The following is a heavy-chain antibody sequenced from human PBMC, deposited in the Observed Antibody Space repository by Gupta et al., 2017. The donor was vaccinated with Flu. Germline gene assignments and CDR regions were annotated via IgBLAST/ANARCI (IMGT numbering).Heavy chain of an antibody. Sequence: TFTSYAMHWVRQAPGQRLEWMGWINAGNGNTKYSQKFQGRVTITRDTSASTAYMELSSLRSEDTAVYYCARDLDDKGLDYWGQGTLVTVSS. V-gene: IGHV1-3*01. CDR2: INAGNGNT. J-gene: IGHJ4*02. D-gene: IGHD3-3*01. CDR1: TFTSYA. CDR3: ARDLDDKGLDY.